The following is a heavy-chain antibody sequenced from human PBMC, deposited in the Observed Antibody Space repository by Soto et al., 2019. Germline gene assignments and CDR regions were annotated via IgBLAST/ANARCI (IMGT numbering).Heavy chain of an antibody. D-gene: IGHD1-7*01. V-gene: IGHV4-4*07. CDR2: IYTSGST. Sequence: SETLSLTCTVSGGSIRSYYWTWIRQPAGKGLEWIGRIYTSGSTNYNPSLKSRVTMSVDTSKNQFSLKLSSVTAADTAVYYCARVGKLELQGGAFDIWGQGTMVTVSS. J-gene: IGHJ3*02. CDR3: ARVGKLELQGGAFDI. CDR1: GGSIRSYY.